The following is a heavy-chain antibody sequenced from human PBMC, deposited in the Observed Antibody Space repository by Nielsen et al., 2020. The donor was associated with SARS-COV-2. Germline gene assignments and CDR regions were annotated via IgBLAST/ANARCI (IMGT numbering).Heavy chain of an antibody. V-gene: IGHV3-21*01. D-gene: IGHD3-10*01. J-gene: IGHJ3*02. CDR3: ARRWYGSDSDREAFDI. CDR1: GFTLSKYN. CDR2: ISSSSSYI. Sequence: GGSLRLSCAASGFTLSKYNMNWVRQAPGKGLEWVSSISSSSSYIYYADAVRGRFTISRDNAKSSLYLQMDSLRAEDTAVYYCARRWYGSDSDREAFDIWGRGTMVTVSS.